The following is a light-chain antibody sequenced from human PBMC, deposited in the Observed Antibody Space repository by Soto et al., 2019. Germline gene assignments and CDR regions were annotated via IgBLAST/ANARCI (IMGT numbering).Light chain of an antibody. V-gene: IGKV2-28*01. CDR2: LGS. J-gene: IGKJ2*01. Sequence: DLVMTQSPHSLSVTPGEPASISCRSSQSLLHRNGYNYLDWYLQKPGQSPQVLIYLGSNRASGVPDRFSGSGSGTDFTLKINRVEADDVGVYYCMQVLQTPYTFGQGTKLEIK. CDR1: QSLLHRNGYNY. CDR3: MQVLQTPYT.